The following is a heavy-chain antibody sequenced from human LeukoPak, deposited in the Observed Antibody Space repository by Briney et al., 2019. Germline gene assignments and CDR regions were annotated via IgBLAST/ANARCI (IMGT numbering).Heavy chain of an antibody. V-gene: IGHV4-59*08. CDR3: ARHMSVSYDAFDL. CDR1: DGSTTGYY. D-gene: IGHD3-10*01. J-gene: IGHJ3*01. CDR2: VYYTGRT. Sequence: SETLSLTCSVSDGSTTGYYWSWIRQPPGKGLEWIAYVYYTGRTLYNPSLESRVTISVDTSKTQFSLTVTFVTAADTAVYYCARHMSVSYDAFDLWGRGTTVTVSS.